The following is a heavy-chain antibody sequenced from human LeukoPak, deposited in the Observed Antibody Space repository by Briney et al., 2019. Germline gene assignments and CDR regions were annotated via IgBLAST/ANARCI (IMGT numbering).Heavy chain of an antibody. D-gene: IGHD5-18*01. J-gene: IGHJ4*02. CDR2: IKKDGSEK. CDR3: ARYLSGVTGYTYGRGIDY. V-gene: IGHV3-7*01. CDR1: GFTFSSYW. Sequence: GRSLRLSRAASGFTFSSYWMSWVRQAPGKGLEWVANIKKDGSEKYYVDSVKGRFTISRDNAKTSLYLQMNSLRAEDTAVYYCARYLSGVTGYTYGRGIDYWGQGTLVTVSS.